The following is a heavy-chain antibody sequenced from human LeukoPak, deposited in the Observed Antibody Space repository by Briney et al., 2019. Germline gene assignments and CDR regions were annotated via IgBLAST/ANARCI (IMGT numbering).Heavy chain of an antibody. Sequence: ASVKVSCKASGGTFSSYAISWVRQASGQGLEWMGRIIPILGIANYAQKFQGRVTITADKSTSTAYMELSSLRSEDTAVYYCARENLSYDFWSQPAYFDYWGQGTMVTVSS. CDR2: IIPILGIA. CDR3: ARENLSYDFWSQPAYFDY. V-gene: IGHV1-69*04. J-gene: IGHJ4*02. CDR1: GGTFSSYA. D-gene: IGHD3-3*01.